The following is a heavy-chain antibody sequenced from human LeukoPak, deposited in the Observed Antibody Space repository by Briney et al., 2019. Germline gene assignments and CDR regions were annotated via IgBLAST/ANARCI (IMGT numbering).Heavy chain of an antibody. CDR3: AKVGGYGDYVGYFDY. J-gene: IGHJ4*02. CDR1: GFTFDDYA. Sequence: QPGGSLRLSCAAPGFTFDDYAMHWVRQAPGKGLEWVSLISWDGGSTYYADSVEGRFTISRDNSKNSLYLQMNSLGAEDTALYYCAKVGGYGDYVGYFDYWGQGTLVTVSS. V-gene: IGHV3-43D*04. CDR2: ISWDGGST. D-gene: IGHD4-17*01.